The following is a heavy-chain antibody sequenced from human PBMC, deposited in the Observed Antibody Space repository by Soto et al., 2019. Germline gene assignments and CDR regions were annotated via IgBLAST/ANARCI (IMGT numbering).Heavy chain of an antibody. J-gene: IGHJ4*02. CDR1: GFTFSSYA. V-gene: IGHV3-23*01. Sequence: GGSLRLSCAASGFTFSSYAMSGVRQAPGKGLEWVSAISGSGGSAYYADSVKGRFTISRDNSKNTLYLQMNSLRAEDTAVYYCAKDSLLRRFLFDYWGQGTLVTVSS. D-gene: IGHD1-26*01. CDR3: AKDSLLRRFLFDY. CDR2: ISGSGGSA.